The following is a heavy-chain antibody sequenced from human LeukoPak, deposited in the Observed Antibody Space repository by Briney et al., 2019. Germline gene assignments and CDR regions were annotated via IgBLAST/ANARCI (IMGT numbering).Heavy chain of an antibody. D-gene: IGHD3-22*01. Sequence: GGSLRLSCAASGFIFNNYGLIWVRQTPGKGLEWVSAISNDGGGTNYADFVKGRFTISRDNSKNTLFLQMNSLRAEDTALYYCAKGSSGYFVDLWGQGTLVTVSS. V-gene: IGHV3-23*01. CDR2: ISNDGGGT. CDR1: GFIFNNYG. CDR3: AKGSSGYFVDL. J-gene: IGHJ5*02.